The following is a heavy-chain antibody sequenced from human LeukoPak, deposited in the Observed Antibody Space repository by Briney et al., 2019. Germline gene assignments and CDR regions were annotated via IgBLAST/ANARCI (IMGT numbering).Heavy chain of an antibody. J-gene: IGHJ6*02. CDR3: APPGWGYSVDV. D-gene: IGHD7-27*01. Sequence: PGGSLRLSCSASGFTFNSYPVHWVRQAPGKGLEYVSGISRNGGSTYYADSVKGRFTISRDNSKNTLYLQMSSLRAEDTAVYYCAPPGWGYSVDVWGQGTTVTVSS. CDR2: ISRNGGST. V-gene: IGHV3-64D*06. CDR1: GFTFNSYP.